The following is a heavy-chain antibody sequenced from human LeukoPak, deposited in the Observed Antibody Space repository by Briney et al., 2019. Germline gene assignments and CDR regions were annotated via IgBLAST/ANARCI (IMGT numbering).Heavy chain of an antibody. CDR2: IKEDGSIQ. J-gene: IGHJ4*02. Sequence: PGGSLRLSCVASGFTFSSYLMTWVRQAPGKGLEWLANIKEDGSIQYYLDSVRGRFTIPRDNAKTSVYLQLNSLRADDTAVYYCARDVWTGVAVSDYWGQGTLVTVSS. D-gene: IGHD6-19*01. CDR3: ARDVWTGVAVSDY. V-gene: IGHV3-7*01. CDR1: GFTFSSYL.